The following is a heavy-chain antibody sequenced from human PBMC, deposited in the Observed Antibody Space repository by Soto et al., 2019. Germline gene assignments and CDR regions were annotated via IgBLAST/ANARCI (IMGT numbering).Heavy chain of an antibody. D-gene: IGHD6-13*01. J-gene: IGHJ4*02. V-gene: IGHV4-4*02. CDR3: ARDYSSSRAFDN. CDR2: IYHSGST. Sequence: PSETLSLTCAVSSGSISSSNWWSWVRQPPGKGLEWIGEIYHSGSTNYNPSLNSRVTISVDKSKNQFSLKLTSVTAADTAVYYCARDYSSSRAFDNWGQGTLVTVSS. CDR1: SGSISSSNW.